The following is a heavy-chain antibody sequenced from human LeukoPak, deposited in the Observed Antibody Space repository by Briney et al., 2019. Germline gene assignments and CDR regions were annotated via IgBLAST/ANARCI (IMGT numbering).Heavy chain of an antibody. CDR2: ISGSGGRT. V-gene: IGHV3-23*01. Sequence: PGASLRLSCAASGFTFSSYAMSWVRQAPEKGLEWVSAISGSGGRTYYADSVKGRFTISRDNSKNTLYLQMNSLRAEDTAVYYCAKEKYSSGFFDYWGQGTLVTVSS. J-gene: IGHJ4*02. CDR1: GFTFSSYA. D-gene: IGHD6-19*01. CDR3: AKEKYSSGFFDY.